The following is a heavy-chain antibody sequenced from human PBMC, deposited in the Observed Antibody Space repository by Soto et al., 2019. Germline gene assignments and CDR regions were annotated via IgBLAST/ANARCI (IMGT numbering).Heavy chain of an antibody. J-gene: IGHJ4*02. V-gene: IGHV4-39*07. CDR2: IYYSGST. Sequence: PSETLSLTCTVSGGSISSSSYYWGWIRQPPGKGLEWIGSIYYSGSTYYNPSLKSRVTISVDTSKNQFSLKLSSVTAADTAVYYCARGYYDFWSGYYLYYFDYWGQGTLVTVSS. CDR3: ARGYYDFWSGYYLYYFDY. D-gene: IGHD3-3*01. CDR1: GGSISSSSYY.